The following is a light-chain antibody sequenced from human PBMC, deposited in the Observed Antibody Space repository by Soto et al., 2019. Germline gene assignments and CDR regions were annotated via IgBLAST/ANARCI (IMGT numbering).Light chain of an antibody. CDR3: QQYGSSPWT. V-gene: IGKV3-15*01. J-gene: IGKJ1*01. Sequence: EIVLTQSPALLSLSPGERATLSCRTNQTVSSYLAWYQHKSGQAPRLLIYGASTRATGIPARFSGSGSGTEFTLTISSLQSEDFAVYYCQQYGSSPWTFAQGTKVDIK. CDR2: GAS. CDR1: QTVSSY.